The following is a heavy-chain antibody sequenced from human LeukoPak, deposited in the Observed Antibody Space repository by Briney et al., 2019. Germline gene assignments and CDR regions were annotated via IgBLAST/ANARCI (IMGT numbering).Heavy chain of an antibody. V-gene: IGHV3-23*01. Sequence: PGGSLRLSCAAFGFTFKNYAMTWVRQASGKGLEWVSTLSGSGGSTYYADSVKGRFTISRDNSKNTLYLQMNSVRADDTAVYYCARPRRGVLNDAFDVWGQGTWVTVSS. CDR1: GFTFKNYA. CDR2: LSGSGGST. D-gene: IGHD3-10*01. J-gene: IGHJ3*01. CDR3: ARPRRGVLNDAFDV.